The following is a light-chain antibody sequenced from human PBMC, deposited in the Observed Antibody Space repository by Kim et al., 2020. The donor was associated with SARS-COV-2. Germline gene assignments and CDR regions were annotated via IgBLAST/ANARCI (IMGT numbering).Light chain of an antibody. CDR2: QDS. V-gene: IGLV3-1*01. CDR3: QAWDSSTYV. J-gene: IGLJ1*01. Sequence: VSQGKTASITCCGDKLGDKYACWYQPKPGQSPVLVIYQDSKRHSGIPERFSGSNTGNTATLTISGTQAMDEADYYCQAWDSSTYVFGTGTKVTVL. CDR1: KLGDKY.